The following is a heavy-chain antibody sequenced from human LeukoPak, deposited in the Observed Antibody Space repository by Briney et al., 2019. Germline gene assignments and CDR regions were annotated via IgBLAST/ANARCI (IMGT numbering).Heavy chain of an antibody. V-gene: IGHV1-8*01. Sequence: VASVKVPCKASGYTFTSYDINWVRQATGQGLEWMGWMNPNSGNTGYAQKFQGRVTMTRNTSISTAYMELSSLRSEDTAVYYCARDGISHRRAQLVRRWWFDPWGQGTLVTVSS. CDR3: ARDGISHRRAQLVRRWWFDP. CDR2: MNPNSGNT. CDR1: GYTFTSYD. J-gene: IGHJ5*02. D-gene: IGHD6-13*01.